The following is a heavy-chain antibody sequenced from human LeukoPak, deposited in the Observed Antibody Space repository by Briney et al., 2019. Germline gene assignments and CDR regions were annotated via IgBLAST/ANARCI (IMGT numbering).Heavy chain of an antibody. J-gene: IGHJ6*02. V-gene: IGHV3-33*01. CDR2: IWYDGSNK. Sequence: GGSLRLSCAASGFTFSSYGMHWVRQAPGKGLEWVAVIWYDGSNKYYADSVKGRFTISRDNSKNTLYLQMNSLRAEDTAVYYCARRMVRGAYGMDVWGQGTTVTVSS. CDR1: GFTFSSYG. D-gene: IGHD3-10*01. CDR3: ARRMVRGAYGMDV.